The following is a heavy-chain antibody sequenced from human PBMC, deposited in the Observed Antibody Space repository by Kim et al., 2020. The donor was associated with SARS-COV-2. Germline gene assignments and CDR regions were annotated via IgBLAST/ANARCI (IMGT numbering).Heavy chain of an antibody. CDR1: GDSVSSNSAA. CDR3: ARDPASDGSGSYHYDY. D-gene: IGHD3-10*01. CDR2: TYYRSKWYN. Sequence: SQTLSLTCAISGDSVSSNSAAWNWIRQSPSRGLEWLGRTYYRSKWYNDYAVSVKSRITINPDTSKNQFSLQLNSVTPEDTAVYYCARDPASDGSGSYHYDYWGQGTLVTVSS. V-gene: IGHV6-1*01. J-gene: IGHJ4*02.